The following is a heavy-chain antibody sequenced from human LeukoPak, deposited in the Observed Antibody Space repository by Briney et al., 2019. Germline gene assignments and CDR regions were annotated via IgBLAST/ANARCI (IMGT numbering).Heavy chain of an antibody. D-gene: IGHD3-10*01. V-gene: IGHV3-30*02. Sequence: GGSLRLSYAASGFTFSSYGIHWVRQAPAKALEWVAFISYNESDPYYRDSVKGRFTISRANPKNTVYLQMNSLRPEDTAVYYCATDSWEVRGVMASGYYYYGMDVWGQGTTVTVSS. CDR2: ISYNESDP. CDR3: ATDSWEVRGVMASGYYYYGMDV. J-gene: IGHJ6*02. CDR1: GFTFSSYG.